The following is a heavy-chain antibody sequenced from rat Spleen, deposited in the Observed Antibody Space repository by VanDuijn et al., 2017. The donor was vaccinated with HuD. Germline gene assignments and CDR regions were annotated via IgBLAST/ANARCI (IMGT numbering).Heavy chain of an antibody. CDR3: AKEANYGGLMDA. V-gene: IGHV5-31*01. CDR1: GFTFNYYW. Sequence: EVQLVESGGGLVQPGRSLRLSCVASGFTFNYYWMTWIRQAPGGGLDWVASITNTGSRTYYPDSVKGRFTISRDDAKSTLYLQMNSLRSEDTATYYCAKEANYGGLMDAWGQGASVTVSS. D-gene: IGHD1-11*01. J-gene: IGHJ4*01. CDR2: ITNTGSRT.